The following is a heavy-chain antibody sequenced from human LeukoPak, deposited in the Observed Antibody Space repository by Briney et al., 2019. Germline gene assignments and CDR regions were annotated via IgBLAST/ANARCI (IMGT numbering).Heavy chain of an antibody. V-gene: IGHV3-23*01. D-gene: IGHD2-15*01. J-gene: IGHJ5*02. CDR2: ISGSGGST. CDR3: AKERCSGGSCYFGWFDP. Sequence: GGSLRLSCAAYGFTFSSYAMSWVRQAPGKGLEWVSAISGSGGSTYYADSVKGRFTISRDNSKNTLYLQMNSLRAEDTAVYYCAKERCSGGSCYFGWFDPWGQGTLVTVSS. CDR1: GFTFSSYA.